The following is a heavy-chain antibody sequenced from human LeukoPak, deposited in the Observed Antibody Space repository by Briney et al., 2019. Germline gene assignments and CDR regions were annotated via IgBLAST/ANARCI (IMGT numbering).Heavy chain of an antibody. CDR2: ISYDGSNK. J-gene: IGHJ6*03. CDR1: GFTFSSYA. D-gene: IGHD6-13*01. V-gene: IGHV3-30-3*01. CDR3: AKDRSSSSMDV. Sequence: PGGSLRLSCAASGFTFSSYAMHWVRQAPGKGLEWVAVISYDGSNKYYADSVKGRFTISRDNSKNTLYLQMNSLRAEDTAVYYCAKDRSSSSMDVWGKGTTVTVSS.